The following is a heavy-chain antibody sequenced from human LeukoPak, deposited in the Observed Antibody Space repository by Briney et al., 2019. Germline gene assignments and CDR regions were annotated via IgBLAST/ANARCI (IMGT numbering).Heavy chain of an antibody. Sequence: PGGSLRLSCAASGFTFPTYWMAWVRQAPGKGLEWVANIKGDESARHQADSVKGRFTISRDNTQNSVYLQMSSLRGEDTAVYYCARDVGGSPDYWGQGTLVPVSS. CDR3: ARDVGGSPDY. CDR1: GFTFPTYW. J-gene: IGHJ4*02. D-gene: IGHD1-26*01. V-gene: IGHV3-7*01. CDR2: IKGDESAR.